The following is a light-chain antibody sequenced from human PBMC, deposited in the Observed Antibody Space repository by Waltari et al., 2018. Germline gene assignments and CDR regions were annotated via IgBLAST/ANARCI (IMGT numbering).Light chain of an antibody. CDR1: KSLLHSNGYAY. CDR3: MQALQTSIT. CDR2: FGS. Sequence: EIVLPQSPLSLPVTLGQPASISCTSSKSLLHSNGYAYLDWYVQRPGLPPRLLIYFGSYRASGVPDRFSGSGSVTDFTLKISKVEAEDVGVYYCMQALQTSITFGQGTRLEIK. V-gene: IGKV2-28*01. J-gene: IGKJ5*01.